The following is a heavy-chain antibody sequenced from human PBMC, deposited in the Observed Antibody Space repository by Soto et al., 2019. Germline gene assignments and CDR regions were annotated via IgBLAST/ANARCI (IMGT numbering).Heavy chain of an antibody. D-gene: IGHD3-22*01. J-gene: IGHJ6*02. CDR3: ARGGSYYDSSGYYWTGATTGYGMDV. Sequence: ASVKVSCKASGYTFTSYDINWVRQATGQGLEWMGWMNPNSGNTGYAQKFQGRVTMTRNTSISTAYMELSSLRSEDTAVYYCARGGSYYDSSGYYWTGATTGYGMDVWGQGSTVT. V-gene: IGHV1-8*01. CDR2: MNPNSGNT. CDR1: GYTFTSYD.